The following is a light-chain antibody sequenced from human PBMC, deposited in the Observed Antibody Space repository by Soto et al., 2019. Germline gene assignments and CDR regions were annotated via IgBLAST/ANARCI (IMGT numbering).Light chain of an antibody. V-gene: IGLV2-14*02. CDR2: DVS. CDR3: SSNKIGSTYV. Sequence: QSVLAQHASVSGSPGQSITISCTGTSGFVGSFSLVSWYQHHTGKAPKLMIYDVSERPSGVPDRFSGSKSGNTASLTISGLQAEDEALYYCSSNKIGSTYVFGTGTKVTVL. J-gene: IGLJ1*01. CDR1: SGFVGSFSL.